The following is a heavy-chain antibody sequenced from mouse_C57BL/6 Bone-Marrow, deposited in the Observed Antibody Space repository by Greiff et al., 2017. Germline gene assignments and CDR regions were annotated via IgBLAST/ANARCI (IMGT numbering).Heavy chain of an antibody. D-gene: IGHD1-1*01. J-gene: IGHJ1*03. Sequence: QVQLKQSGPELVKPGASVKLSCKASGYTFTSYDINWVKQRPGQGLEWIGWIYPRDGSTKYNEKFKGKATLTVDTSSSTAYMELHSLTSEHSAVYFCARVEFDGSSGDWYVDVWGTGTTGTASS. CDR3: ARVEFDGSSGDWYVDV. V-gene: IGHV1-85*01. CDR1: GYTFTSYD. CDR2: IYPRDGST.